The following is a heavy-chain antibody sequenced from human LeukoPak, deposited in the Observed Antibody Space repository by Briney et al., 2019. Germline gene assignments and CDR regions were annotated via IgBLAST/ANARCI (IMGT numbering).Heavy chain of an antibody. Sequence: GGSLRLSWAASGFTFSSYSMNWVRQAPGKGLEWVSSISSSSSYIYYADSVKGRFTISRDNAKNSLYLQMNSLRAEDTAVYYCARGAGYCSSTSCYQDDAFDIWGQGTMVTVSS. J-gene: IGHJ3*02. D-gene: IGHD2-2*01. CDR1: GFTFSSYS. CDR3: ARGAGYCSSTSCYQDDAFDI. CDR2: ISSSSSYI. V-gene: IGHV3-21*01.